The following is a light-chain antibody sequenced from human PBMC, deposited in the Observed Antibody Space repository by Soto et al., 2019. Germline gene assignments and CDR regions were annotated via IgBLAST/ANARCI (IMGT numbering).Light chain of an antibody. V-gene: IGLV2-14*01. CDR2: EVT. J-gene: IGLJ2*01. Sequence: QSALTQPASVSGSPGQSITISCTGTSSDVGGYNYVSWYQQHPGKAPKLMIYEVTNRPSGVSNRFSGSKSGNTASLTISGLQAEDDADYYCSSYTSRGILVVFGGGTNLTVL. CDR1: SSDVGGYNY. CDR3: SSYTSRGILVV.